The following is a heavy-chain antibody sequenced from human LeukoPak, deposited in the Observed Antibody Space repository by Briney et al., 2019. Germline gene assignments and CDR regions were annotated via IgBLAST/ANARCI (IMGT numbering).Heavy chain of an antibody. D-gene: IGHD6-13*01. CDR2: IIPIFGTA. CDR1: GGTFSSYA. V-gene: IGHV1-69*13. Sequence: ASVKVSCKASGGTFSSYAISWVRQAPGQGLEWMGGIIPIFGTANYAQKFQGRVTITADESTSTAYMELSSLRSEDTAVYYCARGVHSSSRYGSEGYWGQGTLVTVSS. J-gene: IGHJ4*02. CDR3: ARGVHSSSRYGSEGY.